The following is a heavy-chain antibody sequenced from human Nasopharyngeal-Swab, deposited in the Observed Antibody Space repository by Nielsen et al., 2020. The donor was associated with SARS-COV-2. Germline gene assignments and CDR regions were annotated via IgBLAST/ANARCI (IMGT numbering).Heavy chain of an antibody. D-gene: IGHD5-12*01. J-gene: IGHJ6*02. Sequence: GESLKISCAASGFTFSSYAMSWVRQAPGKGLEWVSAISGSGSTIYYADSVKGRFTISRDNAKNSLYLQMNSLRAEDTAVYYCAREWPDYYYYGMDVWGQGTTVTVSS. CDR3: AREWPDYYYYGMDV. CDR1: GFTFSSYA. V-gene: IGHV3-23*01. CDR2: ISGSGSTI.